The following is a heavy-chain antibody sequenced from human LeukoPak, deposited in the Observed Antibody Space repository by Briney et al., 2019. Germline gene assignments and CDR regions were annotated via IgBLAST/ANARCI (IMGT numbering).Heavy chain of an antibody. CDR2: INSDGSST. V-gene: IGHV3-74*01. CDR1: GFTFRSYW. J-gene: IGHJ4*02. D-gene: IGHD4-23*01. CDR3: ARDYGGNSGFFDY. Sequence: PGGSLRLSCAASGFTFRSYWMHWVRQAPGKGLVWVSRINSDGSSTSYADTVKGRFTISRDNAKNTLYLQMNSLRAEDTAVYYCARDYGGNSGFFDYWGQETLVTVSS.